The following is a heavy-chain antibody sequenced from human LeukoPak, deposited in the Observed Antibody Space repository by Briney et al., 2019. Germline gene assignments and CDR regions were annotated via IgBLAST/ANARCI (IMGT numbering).Heavy chain of an antibody. Sequence: ASVKVSCKASRYTFTGYYMHWVRQAPGQGLEWMGWINPNSGGTNYAQKFQGRVTMTRDTSISTAYMELSRLRSDDTAVYYCARFGDYSGAFDIWGQGTMVTVSS. D-gene: IGHD4-17*01. CDR3: ARFGDYSGAFDI. J-gene: IGHJ3*02. CDR1: RYTFTGYY. CDR2: INPNSGGT. V-gene: IGHV1-2*02.